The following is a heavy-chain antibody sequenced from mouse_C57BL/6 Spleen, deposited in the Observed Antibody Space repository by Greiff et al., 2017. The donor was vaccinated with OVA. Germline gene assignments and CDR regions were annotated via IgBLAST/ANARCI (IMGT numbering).Heavy chain of an antibody. CDR1: GFTFSSYA. Sequence: EVQLVESGGGLVKPGGSLILSCAASGFTFSSYAMSWVRQTPEKRLEWVATISDGGSYTFYPDNVKGRFTLSRDNAKNYLYLQMSHLKSEDTAMYSCARYYNDYYAMDYWGQGATVTVS. V-gene: IGHV5-4*01. CDR3: ARYYNDYYAMDY. D-gene: IGHD2-12*01. J-gene: IGHJ4*01. CDR2: ISDGGSYT.